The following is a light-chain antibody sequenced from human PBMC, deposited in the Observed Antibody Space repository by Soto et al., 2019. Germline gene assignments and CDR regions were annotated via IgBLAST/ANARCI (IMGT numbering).Light chain of an antibody. CDR3: QQYNSYS. CDR2: HAS. J-gene: IGKJ1*01. V-gene: IGKV1-5*01. CDR1: QTISSW. Sequence: DIHMTQSPSTLSASIGDGVTITCRASQTISSWLAWYQQKPGTAPKLLIYHASTLESGVPSRFSGSGSGTEFTLTISSLQPDDFATYYCQQYNSYSFGQGTKVDI.